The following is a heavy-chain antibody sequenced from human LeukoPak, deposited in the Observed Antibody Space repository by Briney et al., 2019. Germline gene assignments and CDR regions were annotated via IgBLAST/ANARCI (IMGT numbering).Heavy chain of an antibody. CDR3: ARGYCSGGSCYNDY. V-gene: IGHV6-1*01. CDR1: GDSVASNSAA. Sequence: SQTLSLTCAIAGDSVASNSAAWNWIRQSPPRGLEWLGRTYYRSKWYNDYAVSVKSRITINADTSKNQFSLQVNSVTPEDTAVYYCARGYCSGGSCYNDYWGQGTLVTVSS. D-gene: IGHD2-15*01. CDR2: TYYRSKWYN. J-gene: IGHJ4*02.